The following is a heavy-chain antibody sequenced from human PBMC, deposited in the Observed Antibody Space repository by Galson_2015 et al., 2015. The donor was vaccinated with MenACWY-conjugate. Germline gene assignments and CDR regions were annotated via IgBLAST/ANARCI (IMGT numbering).Heavy chain of an antibody. V-gene: IGHV3-23*01. Sequence: SLRLSCAAAGFSFSTYAMSWVRQPPGKGLEWVSALSGSAGNIFYADSVKGRFTISRDNSKNTLYLQMNSLRAEDTAMYYCASQTWTGYFDYWGQGILVTVSS. CDR2: LSGSAGNI. D-gene: IGHD3-10*01. J-gene: IGHJ4*02. CDR1: GFSFSTYA. CDR3: ASQTWTGYFDY.